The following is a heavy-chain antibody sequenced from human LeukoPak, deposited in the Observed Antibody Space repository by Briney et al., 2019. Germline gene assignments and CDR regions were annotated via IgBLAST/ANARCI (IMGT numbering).Heavy chain of an antibody. D-gene: IGHD3-3*01. Sequence: GGSLRLSCSASDFSFITYAMSWVRQAPGKGLEWVSSISGGGDATYYADSVKGRFTISRDNAKNTLHLQMNSLRAEDTAVYYCARGGYYGSGRYYFDSWGQGTLVTVSS. J-gene: IGHJ4*02. CDR1: DFSFITYA. CDR3: ARGGYYGSGRYYFDS. CDR2: ISGGGDAT. V-gene: IGHV3-23*01.